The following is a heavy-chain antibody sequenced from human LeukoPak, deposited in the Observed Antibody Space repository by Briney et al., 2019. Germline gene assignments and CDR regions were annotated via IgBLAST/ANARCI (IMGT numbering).Heavy chain of an antibody. CDR3: ASKIGYCSSVSCYLDY. CDR1: GFTFSNAW. D-gene: IGHD2-15*01. Sequence: PGGSLRLSCAASGFTFSNAWMSWVRQAPGKGLEWVGRIKSKTDGGTTDYAEPVKGRFTISRDDSKKTLYLQMNSLRAEDTAVYYCASKIGYCSSVSCYLDYWGQGTLVTVSS. V-gene: IGHV3-15*01. CDR2: IKSKTDGGTT. J-gene: IGHJ4*02.